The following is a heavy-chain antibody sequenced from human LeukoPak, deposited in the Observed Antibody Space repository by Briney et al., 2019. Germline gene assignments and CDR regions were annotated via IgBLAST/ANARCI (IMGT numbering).Heavy chain of an antibody. CDR3: ARSYDILTGYYSFDY. CDR1: GFTVGSNY. V-gene: IGHV3-53*01. J-gene: IGHJ4*02. Sequence: PGGSLRLSCAASGFTVGSNYMSWVRQAPGKGLEWVSVIYSGGSTYYADSVKGRFTISRDNSKNTLYLQMNSLRAEDTAVYYCARSYDILTGYYSFDYWGQGTLVTVSS. CDR2: IYSGGST. D-gene: IGHD3-9*01.